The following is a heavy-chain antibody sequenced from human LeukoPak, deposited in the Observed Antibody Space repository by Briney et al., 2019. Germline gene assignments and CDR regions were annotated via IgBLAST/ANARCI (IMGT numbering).Heavy chain of an antibody. CDR1: GFTVSSNC. CDR2: IYSGGST. CDR3: ASSAFSSSGWYGDY. Sequence: GGSLRLSCAASGFTVSSNCMSWVRQAPGKGLEWVSVIYSGGSTYYADSVKGRFTISRDNSKNTLYLQMNSLRAEDTAVYYCASSAFSSSGWYGDYWGQGTLVTVSS. V-gene: IGHV3-53*01. J-gene: IGHJ4*02. D-gene: IGHD6-19*01.